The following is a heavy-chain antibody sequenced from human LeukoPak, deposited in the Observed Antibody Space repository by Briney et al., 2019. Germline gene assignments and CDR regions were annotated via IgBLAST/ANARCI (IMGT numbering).Heavy chain of an antibody. J-gene: IGHJ4*02. D-gene: IGHD1-26*01. Sequence: GGSLRLSCAASGFTFNAFEMNWVRQAPGKGLEWVSYISTSSSIIYFADSVKGRFTISRDNAKNSLYLQMDSLRAEDTAVYYCAREIVGATPYFDYWGRGTLVTVSS. CDR3: AREIVGATPYFDY. CDR1: GFTFNAFE. V-gene: IGHV3-48*03. CDR2: ISTSSSII.